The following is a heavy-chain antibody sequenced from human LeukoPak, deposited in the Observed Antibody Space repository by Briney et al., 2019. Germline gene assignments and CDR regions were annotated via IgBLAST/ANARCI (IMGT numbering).Heavy chain of an antibody. J-gene: IGHJ5*02. D-gene: IGHD3-10*01. Sequence: TSETLSLTCSVSDVSISNNGRYWAWIRQSPGKGLEWIGSAYHTGATNYNPSLESRVSMSVDTSKNQFSLRLSSVTAADTAVYYCARHRRYGSGSYCRLDPWGQGTLVTVSS. CDR1: DVSISNNGRY. CDR2: AYHTGAT. V-gene: IGHV4-39*01. CDR3: ARHRRYGSGSYCRLDP.